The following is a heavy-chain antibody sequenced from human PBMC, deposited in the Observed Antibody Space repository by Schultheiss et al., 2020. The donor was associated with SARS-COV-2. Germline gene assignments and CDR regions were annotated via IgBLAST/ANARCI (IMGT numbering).Heavy chain of an antibody. Sequence: SETLSLTCTVSGGSISSYYWSWIRQPPGKGLEWIGYIYYSGSTNYNPSLKSRGTISVDTSKNQFSLKLSSVTAADTAVYYCARRGEGDLEGWFDPWGQGTLVTVSS. D-gene: IGHD3-10*01. CDR2: IYYSGST. V-gene: IGHV4-59*01. CDR3: ARRGEGDLEGWFDP. CDR1: GGSISSYY. J-gene: IGHJ5*02.